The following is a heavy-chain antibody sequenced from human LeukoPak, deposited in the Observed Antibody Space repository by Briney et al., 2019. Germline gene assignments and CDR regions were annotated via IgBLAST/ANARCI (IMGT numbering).Heavy chain of an antibody. Sequence: GGSLRLSCAVSGFTFKSTFMNWVRQAPGKGLEWVSYISSSGSYIHYADSVKGGFTVSRDNDKDTLYLHMTGLSAEDSATYYCTRDYGARDDWGQGTLVTVSS. J-gene: IGHJ4*02. V-gene: IGHV3-21*01. CDR2: ISSSGSYI. CDR1: GFTFKSTF. CDR3: TRDYGARDD. D-gene: IGHD4-17*01.